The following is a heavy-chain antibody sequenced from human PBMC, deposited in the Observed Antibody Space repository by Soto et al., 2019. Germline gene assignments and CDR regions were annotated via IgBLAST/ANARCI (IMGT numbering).Heavy chain of an antibody. V-gene: IGHV1-69*06. D-gene: IGHD3-22*01. CDR3: ATPYYYDSSGYRNYFDY. CDR2: IIPIFGTA. J-gene: IGHJ4*02. Sequence: SVKVSCKASGGTFSSYAISWVRQAPGQGLEWMGGIIPIFGTANYAQKFQGRVTITADKSTSTAYMELSSLRSEDTAVYYCATPYYYDSSGYRNYFDYWGQGTLVTVSS. CDR1: GGTFSSYA.